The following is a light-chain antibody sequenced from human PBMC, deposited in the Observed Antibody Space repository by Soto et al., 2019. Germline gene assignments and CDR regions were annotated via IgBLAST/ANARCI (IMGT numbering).Light chain of an antibody. CDR3: QHYNNWPL. Sequence: EIVLTQSPATLSVSPGERATLSCRASQSVNQKLGWYQQKPGQAPRLLIYVASYRATGIPARFSGSGSGTEYTLTISNLQAEDFAVYYCQHYNNWPLFGPGTKVDIK. CDR1: QSVNQK. V-gene: IGKV3-15*01. CDR2: VAS. J-gene: IGKJ3*01.